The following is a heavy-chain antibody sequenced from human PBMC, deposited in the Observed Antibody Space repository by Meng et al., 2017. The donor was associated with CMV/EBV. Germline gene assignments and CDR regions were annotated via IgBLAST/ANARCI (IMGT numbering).Heavy chain of an antibody. CDR3: ARAADTAMAFYV. CDR2: IYYSGST. CDR1: GGSISSYY. J-gene: IGHJ6*02. V-gene: IGHV4-59*01. Sequence: SETLSLTCTVSGGSISSYYWSWIRQPPGKGLEWIGYIYYSGSTNYNPSLKSRVTISVDTSKNQFSLKLSSVTAADTAVHYCARAADTAMAFYVWGQGTTVTVSS. D-gene: IGHD5-18*01.